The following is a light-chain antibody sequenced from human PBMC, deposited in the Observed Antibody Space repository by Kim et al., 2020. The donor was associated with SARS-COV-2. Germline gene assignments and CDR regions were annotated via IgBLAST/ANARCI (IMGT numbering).Light chain of an antibody. Sequence: ALGTTVRITSEGDSLRSYYASWYQQKPGPAPVLVIYGKNNRPSGIPDRFSGSSSGNTASLTITGAQAEDEADYYCNSRDSSGNHWVFGGGTQLTVL. J-gene: IGLJ3*02. CDR1: SLRSYY. CDR2: GKN. V-gene: IGLV3-19*01. CDR3: NSRDSSGNHWV.